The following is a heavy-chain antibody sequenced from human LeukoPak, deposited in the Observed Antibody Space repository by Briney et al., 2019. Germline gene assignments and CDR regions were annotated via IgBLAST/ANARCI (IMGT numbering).Heavy chain of an antibody. CDR3: ARAPPKGSGIHYFDY. CDR2: IWYDGSNK. CDR1: GFTFSSYW. Sequence: GGSLRLSCAASGFTFSSYWMSWVRQAPGKGLEWVAVIWYDGSNKYYADSVKGRFTISRDNSKNTLYLQMNSLRAEDTAVYYCARAPPKGSGIHYFDYWGQGTLVTVSS. D-gene: IGHD3-10*01. J-gene: IGHJ4*02. V-gene: IGHV3-33*08.